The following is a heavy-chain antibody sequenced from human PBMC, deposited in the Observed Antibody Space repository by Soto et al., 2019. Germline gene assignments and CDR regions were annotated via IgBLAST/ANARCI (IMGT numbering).Heavy chain of an antibody. V-gene: IGHV3-11*01. CDR2: ISTSGSTI. J-gene: IGHJ6*02. Sequence: GGSLRLACAASGFTFSDYYMSWIRQAPGKGLEWVSYISTSGSTIYYADSVKGRFTISRDNAKNSLSLQMNSLRAEDTAVYYCARDDIAVAGISTYYYYGMDVWGQGTTVTVSS. CDR1: GFTFSDYY. CDR3: ARDDIAVAGISTYYYYGMDV. D-gene: IGHD6-19*01.